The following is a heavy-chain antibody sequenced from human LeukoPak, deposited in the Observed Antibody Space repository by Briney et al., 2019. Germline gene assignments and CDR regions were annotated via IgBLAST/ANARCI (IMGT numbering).Heavy chain of an antibody. CDR2: IYYSGST. CDR1: GGSISSSSYY. D-gene: IGHD3-10*01. Sequence: SETLSLTCTVSGGSISSSSYYWGWIRQPPGKGLEWIGSIYYSGSTYYNPSLKSRVTISVDTSKNQFSLKLSSVTAADTAVYYCARRTDRGVKETFDYWGQGTLVTVSS. V-gene: IGHV4-39*01. J-gene: IGHJ4*02. CDR3: ARRTDRGVKETFDY.